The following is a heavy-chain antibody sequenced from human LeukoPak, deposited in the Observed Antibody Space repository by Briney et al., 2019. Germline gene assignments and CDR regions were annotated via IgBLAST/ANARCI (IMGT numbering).Heavy chain of an antibody. CDR3: AKDIGRRYSSSYCFDY. D-gene: IGHD6-6*01. CDR2: ICGHGISI. Sequence: PGGSLRLSCEASGFTFSNYAMSWVRQAPGKGLEWVSGICGHGISIYYADSVKGRFTISRDNSKNSLYLQMNSLRAEDTALYYCAKDIGRRYSSSYCFDYWGQGTLVTVSS. CDR1: GFTFSNYA. V-gene: IGHV3-43*02. J-gene: IGHJ4*02.